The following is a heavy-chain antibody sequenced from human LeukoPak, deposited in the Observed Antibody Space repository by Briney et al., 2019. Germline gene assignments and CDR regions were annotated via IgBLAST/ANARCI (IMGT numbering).Heavy chain of an antibody. Sequence: GGSLRLSCAASGFTLSDSAMHWVRQASGKGLEWVGRIRSKTNSFATADAVSGKCRFTISRDDSQNTVYLQLNSLKTEDTATYFCARHKDPDYGDRKLFDYWGLGTLVTVSS. CDR3: ARHKDPDYGDRKLFDY. D-gene: IGHD4/OR15-4a*01. V-gene: IGHV3-73*01. CDR1: GFTLSDSA. J-gene: IGHJ4*02. CDR2: IRSKTNSFAT.